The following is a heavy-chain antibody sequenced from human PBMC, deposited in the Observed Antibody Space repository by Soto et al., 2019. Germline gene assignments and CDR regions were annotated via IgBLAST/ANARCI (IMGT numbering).Heavy chain of an antibody. V-gene: IGHV3-30-3*01. CDR2: IPYDGSNN. J-gene: IGHJ5*02. Sequence: PGGSLRLSCAASGFTFSSYGMHWVRQAPGKGLEWVAVIPYDGSNNYYADSVKGRFTISRDNSKNTLYLQMNSLRAEDTAVYYCARDLGDSSGCFGPWGLGTVVTSPQ. CDR1: GFTFSSYG. D-gene: IGHD2-15*01. CDR3: ARDLGDSSGCFGP.